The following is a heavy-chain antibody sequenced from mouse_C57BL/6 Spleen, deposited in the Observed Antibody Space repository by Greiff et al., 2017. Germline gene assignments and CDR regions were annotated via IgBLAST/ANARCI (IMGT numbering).Heavy chain of an antibody. CDR1: GYTFTSYW. CDR3: ARPYYYGSRSLDY. J-gene: IGHJ2*01. CDR2: IDPNSGGT. D-gene: IGHD1-1*01. Sequence: QVQLQQSGAELVKPGASVKLSCKASGYTFTSYWMHWVKQRPGRGLEWIGWIDPNSGGTKYNEKFKSKATLTVDKPSSTAYMQLSSLTSEDSAVYYCARPYYYGSRSLDYWGQGTTLTVSS. V-gene: IGHV1-72*01.